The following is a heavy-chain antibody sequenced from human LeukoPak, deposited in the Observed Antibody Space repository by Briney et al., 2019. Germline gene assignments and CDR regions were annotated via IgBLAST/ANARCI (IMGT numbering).Heavy chain of an antibody. CDR3: ARHIRAVVANYYYGMDV. CDR2: IYYSGST. V-gene: IGHV4-59*08. J-gene: IGHJ6*02. D-gene: IGHD2-2*01. Sequence: SETLSLTCTVSGGSISSYYWSWIRQPPGKGLELIGYIYYSGSTNYNPSLKSRVTISVDTSKNQFSLKLSSVTAADTAVYYCARHIRAVVANYYYGMDVWGQGTTVTVSS. CDR1: GGSISSYY.